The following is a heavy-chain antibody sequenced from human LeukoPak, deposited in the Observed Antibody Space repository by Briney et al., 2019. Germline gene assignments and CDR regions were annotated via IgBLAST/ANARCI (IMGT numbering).Heavy chain of an antibody. J-gene: IGHJ3*02. CDR2: INWNGGST. CDR1: GFTFDDYG. CDR3: AREIRAVAGNDAFDI. D-gene: IGHD6-19*01. Sequence: PGGSLTLSCAASGFTFDDYGMSWVRQAQGPGQELVSGINWNGGSTGYADSVKGRFTISRDNAKNSLYLQMNSLRAEDTALYYCAREIRAVAGNDAFDIWGQGTMVTVSS. V-gene: IGHV3-20*04.